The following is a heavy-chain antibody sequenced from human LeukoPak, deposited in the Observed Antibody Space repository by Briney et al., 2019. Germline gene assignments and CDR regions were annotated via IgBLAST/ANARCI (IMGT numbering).Heavy chain of an antibody. CDR2: INWNGGST. CDR3: ARVDSSSWAS. J-gene: IGHJ4*02. V-gene: IGHV3-20*04. CDR1: GFTFDDYG. D-gene: IGHD6-13*01. Sequence: GGSLRLSCAASGFTFDDYGMSWVRQAPGKGLEWVSGINWNGGSTGYADSVKGRLTISRDNAKNSLYLQMNSLRAEDTALCYCARVDSSSWASWGQGTLVTVSS.